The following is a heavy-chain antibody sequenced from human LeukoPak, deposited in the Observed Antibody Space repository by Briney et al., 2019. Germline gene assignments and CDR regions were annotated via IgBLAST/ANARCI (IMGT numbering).Heavy chain of an antibody. V-gene: IGHV3-23*01. Sequence: GGSLRLSCAASGFTFSTYAMSWVRQAPGKGLEWVSAVSGSGDGSAGITYYADSVKGRFTISRDNSKNTLYLQINNLRAEDTAVYYCAKDLNWGGRWGQGTLVTVSS. D-gene: IGHD7-27*01. CDR1: GFTFSTYA. CDR3: AKDLNWGGR. J-gene: IGHJ4*02. CDR2: VSGSGDGSAGIT.